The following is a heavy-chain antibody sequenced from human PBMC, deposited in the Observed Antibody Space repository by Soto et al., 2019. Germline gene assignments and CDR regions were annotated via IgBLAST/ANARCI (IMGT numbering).Heavy chain of an antibody. V-gene: IGHV1-3*01. CDR3: ARDPGYSYGYN. CDR1: GYTFTSYA. CDR2: INAGNGNT. D-gene: IGHD5-18*01. J-gene: IGHJ4*02. Sequence: QVKLVQSGAEVKKPGASVKVSCKASGYTFTSYAMHWVRQAPGQRLEWMGWINAGNGNTKYSQKFQDRVTITRDTSASTAYMELSSLRSEDTAVYYCARDPGYSYGYNWGQGTLVTVSS.